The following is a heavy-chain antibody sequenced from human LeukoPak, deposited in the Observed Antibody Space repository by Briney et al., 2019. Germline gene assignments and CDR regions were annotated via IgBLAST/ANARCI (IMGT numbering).Heavy chain of an antibody. D-gene: IGHD3-9*01. CDR3: ARGYLTGVTHFDY. J-gene: IGHJ4*02. V-gene: IGHV1-18*01. CDR2: ISAYNGNT. Sequence: ASVKVSCKASGYTFTNYGIIWVRQAPGQGLEWMGWISAYNGNTKYAQKLQGRVTMTTDTSTSIAYMELRSLRSDDTAVYYCARGYLTGVTHFDYWGQGTLVTVSS. CDR1: GYTFTNYG.